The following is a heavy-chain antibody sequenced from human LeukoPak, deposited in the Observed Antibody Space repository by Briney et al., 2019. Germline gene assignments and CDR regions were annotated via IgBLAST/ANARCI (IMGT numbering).Heavy chain of an antibody. V-gene: IGHV3-23*01. CDR1: GFTFSSYA. J-gene: IGHJ4*02. D-gene: IGHD3-9*01. CDR3: AKSPTYYDILNYFDY. Sequence: GGSLRLSCAASGFTFSSYAMSWVRQAPGKGLEWVSAISGSGGSTYYADSVKGRFTISRDNSKNTLYLQMNSLRAEDTAVYYCAKSPTYYDILNYFDYWGQGTLLTVSS. CDR2: ISGSGGST.